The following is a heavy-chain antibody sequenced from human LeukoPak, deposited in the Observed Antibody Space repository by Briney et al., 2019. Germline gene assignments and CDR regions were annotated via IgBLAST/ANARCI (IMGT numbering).Heavy chain of an antibody. CDR3: ARFSSGYAFDI. CDR2: IYYSGNT. Sequence: SETLSLTCTVSGVSISSSNSYWGWIRQPPGKGLEWIGSIYYSGNTYYNASLKSQVSISIDTSKNRFSLKLSSVTAADTAVYYCARFSSGYAFDIWGQGTMVTVSS. D-gene: IGHD6-19*01. V-gene: IGHV4-39*01. CDR1: GVSISSSNSY. J-gene: IGHJ3*02.